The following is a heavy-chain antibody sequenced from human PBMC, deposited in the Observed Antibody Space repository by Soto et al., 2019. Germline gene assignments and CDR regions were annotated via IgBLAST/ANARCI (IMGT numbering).Heavy chain of an antibody. CDR2: IIPIFGTA. D-gene: IGHD3-22*01. V-gene: IGHV1-69*12. Sequence: QVQLVQSGAEVKKPGSSVKVSCKASGGTFSSYAISWVRQAPGQGLEWMGGIIPIFGTANYAQKFQGRVTITADESTSTAYMELSSLRSEDTAVYYCARCTGDGSGYCGGNWFDTWGQGTMVTVSS. J-gene: IGHJ5*02. CDR1: GGTFSSYA. CDR3: ARCTGDGSGYCGGNWFDT.